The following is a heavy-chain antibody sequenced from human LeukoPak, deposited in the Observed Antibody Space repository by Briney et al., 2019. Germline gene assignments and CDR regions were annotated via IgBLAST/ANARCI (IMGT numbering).Heavy chain of an antibody. CDR1: GYSISSGYY. CDR2: IYYSGST. V-gene: IGHV4-61*01. J-gene: IGHJ4*02. CDR3: ARGWIQLWYDY. D-gene: IGHD5-18*01. Sequence: PWETLSLTCHVSGYSISSGYYWGWIRQPPGKGLEWIGYIYYSGSTNYNPSLKSRVTISVDTSKNQFSLKLSSVTAADTAVYYCARGWIQLWYDYWGQGTLVTVSS.